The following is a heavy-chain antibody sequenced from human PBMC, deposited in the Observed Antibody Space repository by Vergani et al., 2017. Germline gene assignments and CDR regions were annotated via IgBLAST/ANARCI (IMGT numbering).Heavy chain of an antibody. CDR3: ARDRSYSGSSPFDY. J-gene: IGHJ4*02. V-gene: IGHV3-11*01. CDR1: GFTFSDYY. Sequence: QVQLVESGGGSVKPGGSLRLSCAASGFTFSDYYMTWIRQAPGKGLEWVSYISSSGSTINYADSVKGRFTISRDNAKNSLYLQMNSLRADDTAVYFCARDRSYSGSSPFDYWGQGTLVTVSS. CDR2: ISSSGSTI. D-gene: IGHD1-26*01.